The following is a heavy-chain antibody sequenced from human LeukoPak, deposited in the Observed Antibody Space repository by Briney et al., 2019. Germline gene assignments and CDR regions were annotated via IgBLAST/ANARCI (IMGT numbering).Heavy chain of an antibody. V-gene: IGHV3-23*01. Sequence: GGSLRLSCAASGFTFSGYAMSWVRQAPGKGLEWVSAISGSGGSTYYADSVKGRFTISRDNSKNTLYLQMNSLRAEDTAVYYCAEDRYGDLHYYYGMDVWGQGTTVTVSS. CDR2: ISGSGGST. CDR1: GFTFSGYA. CDR3: AEDRYGDLHYYYGMDV. J-gene: IGHJ6*02. D-gene: IGHD4-17*01.